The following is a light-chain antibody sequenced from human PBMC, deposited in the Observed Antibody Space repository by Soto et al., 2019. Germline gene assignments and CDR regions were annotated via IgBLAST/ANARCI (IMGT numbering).Light chain of an antibody. Sequence: EIVLTQSPATLSLSPGERATPSCRAIQSVSSNLAWYQQKPGQAPRLLIYDASNRATGIPARFSGSGSGTDFTLTISSLEPEDFAVYYCQQRSNWPPALTFGGGTKVDIK. J-gene: IGKJ4*01. CDR3: QQRSNWPPALT. CDR1: QSVSSN. V-gene: IGKV3-11*01. CDR2: DAS.